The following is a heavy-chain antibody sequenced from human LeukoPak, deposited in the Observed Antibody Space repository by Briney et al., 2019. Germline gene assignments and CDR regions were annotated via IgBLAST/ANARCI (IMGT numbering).Heavy chain of an antibody. CDR2: VSYDGSNK. CDR1: GLTFSTYG. V-gene: IGHV3-30*03. Sequence: GGSLRLSCADSGLTFSTYGIHWVRQAPGKGLEWVAVVSYDGSNKYYADSVKGRFTISRDNSKNTLYLQMNSLRAEDTAVYYCARGTTGTTNAYYYYGMDVWGQGTTVTVSS. CDR3: ARGTTGTTNAYYYYGMDV. D-gene: IGHD4-17*01. J-gene: IGHJ6*02.